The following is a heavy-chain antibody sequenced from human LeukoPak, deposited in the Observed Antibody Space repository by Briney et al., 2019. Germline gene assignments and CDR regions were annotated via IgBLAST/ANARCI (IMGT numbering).Heavy chain of an antibody. CDR2: IYHSGST. J-gene: IGHJ6*02. Sequence: SETLSLTCAVSGGSISSSYWWSWVRQPPGKGLEWIGEIYHSGSTNYNPSLKSRVTISVDKSKNQFSLKLSSVTAADTAVYYCASVVVVAATLADYYYYGMDVWGQGTTVTVSS. CDR1: GGSISSSYW. V-gene: IGHV4-4*02. CDR3: ASVVVVAATLADYYYYGMDV. D-gene: IGHD2-15*01.